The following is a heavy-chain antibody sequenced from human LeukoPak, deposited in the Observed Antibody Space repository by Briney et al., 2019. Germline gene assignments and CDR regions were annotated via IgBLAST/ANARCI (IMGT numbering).Heavy chain of an antibody. CDR3: ARQFIAVAGTPRLEFDY. J-gene: IGHJ4*02. CDR2: INPHSGGT. Sequence: ASVKVSCKASGYTFTAYYMHWVRQAPGQGLEWMGWINPHSGGTNYAQKFQGRVTMTRDTSISTAYMELSRLRSDDTAVYYCARQFIAVAGTPRLEFDYWGQGTLVTVSS. CDR1: GYTFTAYY. V-gene: IGHV1-2*02. D-gene: IGHD6-19*01.